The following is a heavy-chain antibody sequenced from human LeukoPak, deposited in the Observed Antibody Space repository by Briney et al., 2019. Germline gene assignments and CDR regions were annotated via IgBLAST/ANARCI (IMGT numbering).Heavy chain of an antibody. CDR3: ARVLRSGGKVAATIGLEN. D-gene: IGHD2-15*01. J-gene: IGHJ4*02. Sequence: SVKVSCKASGGTFSSYAISWVRHAPGQGLEWTGGIIPIFGTANYAQKFQGRVTITTDESTSTAYMELSSLRSEDTAVYYCARVLRSGGKVAATIGLENWGQGTLVTVSS. V-gene: IGHV1-69*05. CDR2: IIPIFGTA. CDR1: GGTFSSYA.